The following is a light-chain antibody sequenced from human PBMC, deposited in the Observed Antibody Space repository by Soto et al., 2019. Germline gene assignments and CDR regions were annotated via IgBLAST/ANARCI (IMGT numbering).Light chain of an antibody. CDR2: GAS. CDR1: QGINSF. V-gene: IGKV1-9*01. J-gene: IGKJ2*01. CDR3: QQLTNYRFT. Sequence: IQLTQSPSSLSASVGDRVTITCRASQGINSFLAWYQQKPGKAPKLLIYGASTLQSGVPSRFSGSGSGTDFTLTISSVAPEDFATYYCQQLTNYRFTFGQGNKLQIK.